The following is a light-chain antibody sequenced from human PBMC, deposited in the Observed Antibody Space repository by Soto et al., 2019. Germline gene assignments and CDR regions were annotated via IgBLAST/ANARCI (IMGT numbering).Light chain of an antibody. J-gene: IGLJ2*01. CDR2: ENN. V-gene: IGLV1-51*02. CDR3: GTWDSSWRV. CDR1: SSNIGNNY. Sequence: QSVLTQPPSVSAAPGQKVTISCSGSSSNIGNNYVSWYQQLPGTAPKLLIYENNKRPSGIPDRFSGSKSGTSATLGITGLQTGDEADYYCGTWDSSWRVFGGGTKLTVL.